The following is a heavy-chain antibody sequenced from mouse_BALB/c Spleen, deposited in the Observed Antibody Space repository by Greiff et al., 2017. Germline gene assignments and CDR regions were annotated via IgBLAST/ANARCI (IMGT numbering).Heavy chain of an antibody. J-gene: IGHJ2*01. CDR3: AREYGNYYFDY. D-gene: IGHD2-10*02. CDR1: GFTFSSYG. CDR2: INSNGGST. Sequence: EVMLVESGGDLVKPGGSLKLSCAASGFTFSSYGMSWVRQTPDKRLELVATINSNGGSTYYPDSVKGRFTISRDNAKNTLYLQMSSLKSEDTAMYYCAREYGNYYFDYWGQGTTLTVSS. V-gene: IGHV5-6-3*01.